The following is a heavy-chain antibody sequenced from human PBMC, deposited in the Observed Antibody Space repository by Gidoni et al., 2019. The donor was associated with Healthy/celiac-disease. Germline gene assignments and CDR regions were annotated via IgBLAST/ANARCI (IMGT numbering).Heavy chain of an antibody. J-gene: IGHJ6*02. Sequence: QLQLQESGPGLVKPSETLSLTCTVSGGSISSSRYYWGWIRQPPGKGLEWIGSIYYSGSTYYNPSLKSRVTISVDTSKNQFALKLSSVTAADTAVYYCARHVHDLPLYYYYYYGMDVWGQGTTVTVSS. CDR2: IYYSGST. D-gene: IGHD3-3*01. CDR3: ARHVHDLPLYYYYYYGMDV. CDR1: GGSISSSRYY. V-gene: IGHV4-39*01.